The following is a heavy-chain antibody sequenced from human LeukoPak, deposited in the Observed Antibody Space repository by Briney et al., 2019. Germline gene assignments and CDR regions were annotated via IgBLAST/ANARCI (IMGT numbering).Heavy chain of an antibody. CDR2: IYYSGST. D-gene: IGHD1-1*01. Sequence: SETLSLTCTVSGGSISSSSYYWSWSRQHPGKGLEWIGYIYYSGSTYYNPSLKSRVTISVDTSKNQFSLKLSSVTAADTAVYYCARGFRGTEWYYFDYWGQGTLVTVSS. J-gene: IGHJ4*02. CDR1: GGSISSSSYY. CDR3: ARGFRGTEWYYFDY. V-gene: IGHV4-31*03.